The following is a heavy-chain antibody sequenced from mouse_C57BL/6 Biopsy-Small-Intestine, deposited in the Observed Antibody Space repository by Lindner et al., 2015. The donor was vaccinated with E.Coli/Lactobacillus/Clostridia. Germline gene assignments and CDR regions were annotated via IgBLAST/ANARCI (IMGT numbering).Heavy chain of an antibody. V-gene: IGHV1-18*01. CDR3: ARRDYGSSVKAMDY. Sequence: VQLQESGPELVKPGASVKIPCKASGYTFTDYNMDWVKQSHGKSLEWIGDINPNNGGTIYNQKFKGKATLTVDKSSSTAYMELRSLTSEDTAVYYCARRDYGSSVKAMDYWGQGTSVTVSS. D-gene: IGHD1-1*01. J-gene: IGHJ4*01. CDR1: GYTFTDYN. CDR2: INPNNGGT.